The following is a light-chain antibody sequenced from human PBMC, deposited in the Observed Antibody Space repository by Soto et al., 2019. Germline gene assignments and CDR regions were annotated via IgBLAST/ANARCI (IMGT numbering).Light chain of an antibody. J-gene: IGKJ5*01. CDR2: AAS. CDR3: QQLNSYSPIT. Sequence: DIQLTQSPSFLSASVGDRVTITCRASQGISNYLAWYQQKPGKAPKLLIYAASTLQSGVPSRFSGSGSGTEFTLTISSMQPEDFATYYCQQLNSYSPITFGRGTRLDIK. V-gene: IGKV1-9*01. CDR1: QGISNY.